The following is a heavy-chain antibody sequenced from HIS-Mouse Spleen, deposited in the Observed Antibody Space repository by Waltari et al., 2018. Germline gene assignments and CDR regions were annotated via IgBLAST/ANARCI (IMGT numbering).Heavy chain of an antibody. V-gene: IGHV4-39*07. J-gene: IGHJ2*01. CDR1: GGSISSSSYY. D-gene: IGHD6-13*01. CDR3: AREIPYSSSWYDWYFDL. CDR2: IYYSGST. Sequence: QLQLQESGPGLVKPSETLSLTCTVSGGSISSSSYYWGWIRQPPGKGLGWIGSIYYSGSTYYHPSIKSRVTISVDTSKNQFSLKLSSVTAADTAVYYCAREIPYSSSWYDWYFDLWGRGTLVTVSS.